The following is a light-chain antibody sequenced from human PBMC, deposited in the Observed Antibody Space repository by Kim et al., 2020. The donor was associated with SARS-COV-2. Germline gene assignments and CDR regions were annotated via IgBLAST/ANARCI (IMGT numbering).Light chain of an antibody. CDR1: SSNIGAGYD. J-gene: IGLJ3*02. CDR3: QSYDASLGGSL. V-gene: IGLV1-40*01. CDR2: DND. Sequence: QRVVFSCTGSSSNIGAGYDVHWYQQLPGAAPKLLIFDNDNRPSGVPDRFSASKSGTSASLAIPGLQADDEGEYYCQSYDASLGGSLFGGGTQLTVL.